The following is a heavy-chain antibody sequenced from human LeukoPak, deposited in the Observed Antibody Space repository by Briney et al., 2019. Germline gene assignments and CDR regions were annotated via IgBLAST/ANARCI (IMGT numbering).Heavy chain of an antibody. CDR2: IYPGDSDT. D-gene: IGHD7-27*01. J-gene: IGHJ4*02. V-gene: IGHV5-51*01. CDR1: GYTFTSHF. CDR3: ARQSNWGSGDDY. Sequence: ASVKVSCKASGYTFTSHFMHWVRQAPGQGLEWMGIIYPGDSDTRYSPSFQGQVTISADKSISTAYLQWSSLRASDTAMYYCARQSNWGSGDDYWGQGTLVTVSS.